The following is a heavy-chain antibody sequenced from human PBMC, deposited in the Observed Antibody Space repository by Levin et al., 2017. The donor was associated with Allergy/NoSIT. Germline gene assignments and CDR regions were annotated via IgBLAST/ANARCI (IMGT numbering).Heavy chain of an antibody. CDR2: ISSSSSYT. CDR3: ARGDREGDYGEGPDAFDS. Sequence: LSLTCAASGFTFSDYYMSWIRQAPGKGLEWVSYISSSSSYTNYADSVKGRFTISRDNAKNSLYLQMNSLRAEDPAVYYCARGDREGDYGEGPDAFDSWGQGTMVTVSS. V-gene: IGHV3-11*05. D-gene: IGHD4-17*01. J-gene: IGHJ3*02. CDR1: GFTFSDYY.